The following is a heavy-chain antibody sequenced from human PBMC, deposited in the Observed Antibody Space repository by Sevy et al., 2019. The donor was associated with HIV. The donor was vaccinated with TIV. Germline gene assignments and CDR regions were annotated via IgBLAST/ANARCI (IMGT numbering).Heavy chain of an antibody. CDR3: TDIGQVPFDY. J-gene: IGHJ4*02. Sequence: GGSLRLSCGASGFTFNQAWMDWVRRAPGKGLEWVGRLKTKIYGGTTDYAAPVKGRFTISKDDSESKLYLQMNGLKTEDTAAYYCTDIGQVPFDYWGQGALVTVSS. CDR2: LKTKIYGGTT. CDR1: GFTFNQAW. V-gene: IGHV3-15*07. D-gene: IGHD3-10*01.